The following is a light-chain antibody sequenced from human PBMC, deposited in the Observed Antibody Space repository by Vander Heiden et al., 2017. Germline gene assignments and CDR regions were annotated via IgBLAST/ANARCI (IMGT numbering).Light chain of an antibody. V-gene: IGLV2-14*03. CDR3: SSYSATSTFV. CDR2: DVS. CDR1: GSDVGASSY. J-gene: IGLJ2*01. Sequence: QSALTQPASVSGSPGQSITISCTGTGSDVGASSYVPWYQQHPGKAPNLIIYDVSNRPSGVSTRFSGSQSGTTAFLTISGLQAADEGDYYCSSYSATSTFVFGGGTKLTVL.